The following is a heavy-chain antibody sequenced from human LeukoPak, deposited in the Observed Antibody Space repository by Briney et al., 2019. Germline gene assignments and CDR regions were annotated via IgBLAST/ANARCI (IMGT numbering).Heavy chain of an antibody. CDR3: ARGSYHYDSSGYAAPDY. CDR2: INPSGGRT. V-gene: IGHV1-46*01. CDR1: GYTFTSYY. D-gene: IGHD3-22*01. Sequence: ASVKVSCKASGYTFTSYYMHWVRQAPGQGLEWMGIINPSGGRTSYAQKFQGRVTMTRDTSTSTVHMELSSLRSEDTAVYHCARGSYHYDSSGYAAPDYWGQGTLVTVSS. J-gene: IGHJ4*02.